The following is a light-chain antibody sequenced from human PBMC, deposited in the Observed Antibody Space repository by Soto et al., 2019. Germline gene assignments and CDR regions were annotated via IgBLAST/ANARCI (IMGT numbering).Light chain of an antibody. CDR3: QQYNSYSRT. Sequence: DIQMTQSPSTLSGSVGDRVTITFRSSQTISIWLSWYQQKPGKAPKLLIYKASSLESGVPSRFSGSGSGTEFTLTISSLQPDDFATYYCQQYNSYSRTFGQGTKVDIK. CDR1: QTISIW. V-gene: IGKV1-5*03. CDR2: KAS. J-gene: IGKJ1*01.